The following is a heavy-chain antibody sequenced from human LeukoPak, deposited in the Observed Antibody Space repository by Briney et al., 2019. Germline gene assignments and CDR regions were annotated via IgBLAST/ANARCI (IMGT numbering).Heavy chain of an antibody. Sequence: GGSLRLSCAASGFTFSSYAMHWVRQAPGKGLEWVAVIWYDGSNKYYADSVKGRFTISRDNAKNSLYLQMNSLRAEDTAVYYCARDCGPSYYDILTGSGAFDIWGQGTMVTVSS. D-gene: IGHD3-9*01. CDR3: ARDCGPSYYDILTGSGAFDI. V-gene: IGHV3-33*08. J-gene: IGHJ3*02. CDR1: GFTFSSYA. CDR2: IWYDGSNK.